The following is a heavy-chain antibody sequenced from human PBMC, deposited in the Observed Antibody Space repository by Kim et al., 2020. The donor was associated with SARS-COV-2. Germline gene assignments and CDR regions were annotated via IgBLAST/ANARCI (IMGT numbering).Heavy chain of an antibody. CDR3: ASTDYYGSGSYYF. CDR2: IIPIFGTA. D-gene: IGHD3-10*01. Sequence: SVKVSCKASGGTFSSYAISWVRQAPGQGLEWMGGIIPIFGTANYAQKFQGRVTITADESTSTAYMELSSLRSEDTAVYYCASTDYYGSGSYYFWGQGTLVTVSS. J-gene: IGHJ4*02. V-gene: IGHV1-69*13. CDR1: GGTFSSYA.